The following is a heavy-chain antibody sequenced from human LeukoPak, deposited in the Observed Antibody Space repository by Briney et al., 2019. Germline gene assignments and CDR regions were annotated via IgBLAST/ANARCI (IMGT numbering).Heavy chain of an antibody. Sequence: SETLSLTYTVSGGSISSGGYYWSWIRQHPGKGLEWIGYIYYSGSTYYNPSLKSRVTISVDTSKNQFSLKLSSVTAADTAVYYCARGIVVVGNWFDPWGQGTLVTVSS. J-gene: IGHJ5*02. CDR2: IYYSGST. CDR1: GGSISSGGYY. V-gene: IGHV4-31*03. D-gene: IGHD2-2*01. CDR3: ARGIVVVGNWFDP.